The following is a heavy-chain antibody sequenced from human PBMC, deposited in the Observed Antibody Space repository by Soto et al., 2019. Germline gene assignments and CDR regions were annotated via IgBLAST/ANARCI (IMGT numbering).Heavy chain of an antibody. CDR3: ARWSHWNPLYYSGMDV. CDR2: IIPLFQTA. V-gene: IGHV1-69*01. CDR1: GGTFGNFT. Sequence: QVQLVQSGAEVKKPGSSVKVSCKASGGTFGNFTISWVRQAPGQGLEWMGGIIPLFQTANYALKSQGRVKITADESTTTAYMELNSLRSEDTAVYYCARWSHWNPLYYSGMDVWGQGTTVIVSS. D-gene: IGHD1-1*01. J-gene: IGHJ6*02.